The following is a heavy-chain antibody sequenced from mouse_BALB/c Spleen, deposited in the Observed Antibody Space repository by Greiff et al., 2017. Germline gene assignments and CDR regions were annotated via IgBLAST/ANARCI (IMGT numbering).Heavy chain of an antibody. D-gene: IGHD1-1*01. CDR3: ARTHYDGPTGFAY. Sequence: EVKLMESGGGLVQPGGSRKLSCAASGFTFSSFGMNWVRQAPEKGLEWVAYISSGNSNIYYADTVKGRITISRDNPKNTLFLQLTSLRSEDTAMYYCARTHYDGPTGFAYWGQGTLVTVSA. CDR2: ISSGNSNI. J-gene: IGHJ3*01. CDR1: GFTFSSFG. V-gene: IGHV5-17*02.